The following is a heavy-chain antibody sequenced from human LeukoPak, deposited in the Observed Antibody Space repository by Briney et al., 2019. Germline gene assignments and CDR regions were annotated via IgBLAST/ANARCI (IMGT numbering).Heavy chain of an antibody. V-gene: IGHV1-8*01. CDR3: ARKEDTAMGLGMGV. D-gene: IGHD5-18*01. CDR1: GYTFTSYD. J-gene: IGHJ6*02. Sequence: ASVKVSCKASGYTFTSYDINWVRQATGQGLEWMGWMNPNSGNTGYAQKFQGRVTMTRNTSISTAYMELSSLRSEDTAVYYCARKEDTAMGLGMGVWGQGTTVTVSS. CDR2: MNPNSGNT.